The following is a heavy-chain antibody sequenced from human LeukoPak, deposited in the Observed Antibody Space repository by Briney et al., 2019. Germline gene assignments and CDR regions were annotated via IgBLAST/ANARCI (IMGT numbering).Heavy chain of an antibody. CDR3: ARSYYDSSWYAFGI. CDR2: IYTSGST. V-gene: IGHV4-4*07. CDR1: GGSISSYY. Sequence: PSETLSLTCTVSGGSISSYYWSWIRQPAGKGLEWIGRIYTSGSTNYNPSLKSRVTMSVDTSKNQFSLKLSSVTVADTAVYYCARSYYDSSWYAFGIWGQGTMVTVSS. J-gene: IGHJ3*02. D-gene: IGHD3-22*01.